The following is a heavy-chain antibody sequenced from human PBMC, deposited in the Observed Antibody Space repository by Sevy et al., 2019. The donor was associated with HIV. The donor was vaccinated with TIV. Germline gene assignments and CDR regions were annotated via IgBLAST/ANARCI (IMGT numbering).Heavy chain of an antibody. V-gene: IGHV1-24*01. D-gene: IGHD2-8*01. CDR1: GYTLTELS. CDR2: FDPEDGET. Sequence: ASVKVSCKVSGYTLTELSMHWVRQAPGKGLEWMGGFDPEDGETIYAQKFQGRVTMTEDTSTDTAYMELSSLRSEDTAVYYCATSLGYCTNGVCYTTPNSFDYWGQGTLVTVSS. J-gene: IGHJ4*02. CDR3: ATSLGYCTNGVCYTTPNSFDY.